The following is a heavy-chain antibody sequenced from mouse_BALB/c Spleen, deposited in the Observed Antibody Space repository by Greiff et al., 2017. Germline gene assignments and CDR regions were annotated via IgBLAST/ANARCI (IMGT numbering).Heavy chain of an antibody. D-gene: IGHD2-10*02. CDR1: GFTFSSYG. CDR2: ISSGGST. J-gene: IGHJ3*01. Sequence: EVKLVESGGGLVKPGGSLKLSCAASGFTFSSYGMSWVRQTPGKRLEWVASISSGGSTYYPDSVKGRFTISRDNARNILYMQMSSQRSEDTAMYYCAREGKYCNYFAYWGQGTLVTVSA. CDR3: AREGKYCNYFAY. V-gene: IGHV5-6-5*01.